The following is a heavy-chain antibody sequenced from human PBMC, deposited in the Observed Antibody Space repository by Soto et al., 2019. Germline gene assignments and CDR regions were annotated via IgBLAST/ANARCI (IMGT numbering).Heavy chain of an antibody. V-gene: IGHV3-7*01. CDR1: GFTFSSYW. CDR2: IKQDGSEK. D-gene: IGHD7-27*01. J-gene: IGHJ6*02. Sequence: GGALRLSCAASGFTFSSYWMSWVRQAPGKGLEWVANIKQDGSEKYYVDSVKGRFTISRDNAKNSLYLQMNSLRAEDTAVYYCARDPPLGYYGIDVWGQGTTVTVSS. CDR3: ARDPPLGYYGIDV.